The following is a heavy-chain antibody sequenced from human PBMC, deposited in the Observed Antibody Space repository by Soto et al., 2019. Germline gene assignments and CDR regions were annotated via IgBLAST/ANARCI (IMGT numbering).Heavy chain of an antibody. CDR1: GFTFTSSA. D-gene: IGHD2-2*01. V-gene: IGHV1-58*01. J-gene: IGHJ6*02. CDR2: IVVGSGNT. Sequence: SVKVSCKASGFTFTSSAVQWVRQARGQRLEWIGWIVVGSGNTNYAQKFQERVTFTRAMAKSTAYMELSSLRSEDTAVYYCASPCGTSCLEVGRYYYDVMDVWGQGTTVTVSS. CDR3: ASPCGTSCLEVGRYYYDVMDV.